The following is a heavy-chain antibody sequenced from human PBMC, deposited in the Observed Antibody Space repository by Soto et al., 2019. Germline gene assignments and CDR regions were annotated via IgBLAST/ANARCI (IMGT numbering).Heavy chain of an antibody. D-gene: IGHD3-10*01. Sequence: QVQLVQSGAEVKKPGASVTVSCKASGYTFTKYAMHWMRQAPGQRLEWMGWINADSAYTRYTQKFQDRITISRDTSASTAYMELSSLRSYDTAVYYCARDRFYGPGTFNYFDYWRQGSLVTVSS. CDR3: ARDRFYGPGTFNYFDY. CDR1: GYTFTKYA. CDR2: INADSAYT. J-gene: IGHJ4*02. V-gene: IGHV1-3*01.